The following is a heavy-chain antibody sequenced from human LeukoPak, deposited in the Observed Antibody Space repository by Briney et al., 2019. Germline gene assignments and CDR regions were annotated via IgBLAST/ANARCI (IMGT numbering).Heavy chain of an antibody. CDR1: GGSFSGCY. V-gene: IGHV4-34*01. CDR2: INHSGST. D-gene: IGHD3-3*01. CDR3: ARGRRFARYDFWSGYYYENFDY. J-gene: IGHJ4*02. Sequence: KTSETLSLTXAVYGGSFSGCYWSWIRQPPGKGLEWIGEINHSGSTNYNPSLKSRVTISVDTSKNQFSLKLSSVTAADTAVYYCARGRRFARYDFWSGYYYENFDYWGQGTLVTVSS.